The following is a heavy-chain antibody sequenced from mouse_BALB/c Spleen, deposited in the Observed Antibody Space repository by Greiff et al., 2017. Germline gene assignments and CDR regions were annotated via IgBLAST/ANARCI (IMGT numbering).Heavy chain of an antibody. CDR2: IYPYNGGT. J-gene: IGHJ2*01. CDR1: GFTFTDYN. CDR3: ARGVYDGYCYYLDY. Sequence: VQLMQSGPELVKPGASVKISCKASGFTFTDYNMHWVKQSHGKSLEWIGYIYPYNGGTGYNQKLKSKATLTVDNSSSTAYMGLRSLTSEDSAVYYCARGVYDGYCYYLDYWGQGTTLTVSS. D-gene: IGHD2-3*01. V-gene: IGHV1S29*02.